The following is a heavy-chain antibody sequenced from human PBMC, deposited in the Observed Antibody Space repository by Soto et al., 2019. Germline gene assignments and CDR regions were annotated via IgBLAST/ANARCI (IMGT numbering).Heavy chain of an antibody. CDR1: GGSLTTFNW. V-gene: IGHV4-4*02. CDR2: ILHIGTT. D-gene: IGHD3-10*01. J-gene: IGHJ3*02. Sequence: QVQLQESGPGLVKPSGILSLTCAVSGGSLTTFNWWSWVRQPPGKGLEWIGEILHIGTTNYNPSLDSRVTISLDKSRNHFSLTLISVTAADSAVYYCARTEAGAFHIWGQGKMITVSS. CDR3: ARTEAGAFHI.